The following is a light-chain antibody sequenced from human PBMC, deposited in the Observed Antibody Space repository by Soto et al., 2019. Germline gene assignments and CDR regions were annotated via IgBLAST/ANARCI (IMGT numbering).Light chain of an antibody. CDR1: SSDVGGYNY. V-gene: IGLV2-14*01. CDR2: DVS. CDR3: SSYTSSSPYV. Sequence: QSVLTQPASVSGSPGQSITISCTGTSSDVGGYNYVSWYQQYRGKAPKLMIYDVSNRPSGVSNRVSGCNSGNTASLTISGLQAEDEADYYCSSYTSSSPYVFGTGTKLTVL. J-gene: IGLJ1*01.